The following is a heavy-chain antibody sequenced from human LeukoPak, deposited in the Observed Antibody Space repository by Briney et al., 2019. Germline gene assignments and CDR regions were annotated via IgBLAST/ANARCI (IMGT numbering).Heavy chain of an antibody. Sequence: ASVKVSCKASGYTFTGYYMHWVRQAPGQGLEWVGWINPNSGGTNYAQKFQGRVTMTRDTSISTAYMELSRLRSDDTAVYYCASPGRGYSYGLDAFDIWGQGTMVTVSS. J-gene: IGHJ3*02. D-gene: IGHD5-18*01. CDR1: GYTFTGYY. V-gene: IGHV1-2*02. CDR2: INPNSGGT. CDR3: ASPGRGYSYGLDAFDI.